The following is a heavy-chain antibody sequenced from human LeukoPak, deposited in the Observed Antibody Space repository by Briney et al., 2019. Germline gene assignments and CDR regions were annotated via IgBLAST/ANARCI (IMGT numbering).Heavy chain of an antibody. Sequence: GGSLRLSCAASGFTFNRYGMHWVRQAPGKGLGWVAVIWHDGTNEHYADSVKGRFTVSRDNSKNTMYLQMNSLRPEDTAVYYCARGGSNWPSEPLDIWGQGTMVPVSS. CDR2: IWHDGTNE. CDR3: ARGGSNWPSEPLDI. V-gene: IGHV3-33*01. CDR1: GFTFNRYG. D-gene: IGHD3-16*01. J-gene: IGHJ3*02.